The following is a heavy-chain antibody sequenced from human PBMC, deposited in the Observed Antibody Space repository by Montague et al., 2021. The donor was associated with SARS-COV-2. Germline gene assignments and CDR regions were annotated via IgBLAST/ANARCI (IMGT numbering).Heavy chain of an antibody. CDR1: GGSITESS. V-gene: IGHV4-34*01. CDR3: ARVNKGYYQYPGGLSWLDP. J-gene: IGHJ5*01. Sequence: SETLSLTCAVYGGSITESSWTWIRQVPGKGLEWLGEVDPRGGATHRPSLRDRLTVSVDRPKNQVSLSLTSVNAADTAVYFCARVNKGYYQYPGGLSWLDPWGQGTLVIVST. D-gene: IGHD3-10*01. CDR2: VDPRGGA.